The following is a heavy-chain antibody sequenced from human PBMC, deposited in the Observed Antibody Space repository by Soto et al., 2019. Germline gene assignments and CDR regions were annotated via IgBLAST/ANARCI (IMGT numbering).Heavy chain of an antibody. CDR3: ARAFGSTMPSLV. Sequence: SEALSLTCSVFDGHISSYYWNWIRQPPGKGLEWIGYVFYTGSTDYNPSLKSRVTMSIDTSRNQFSLKLTSVTAADTAVYYCARAFGSTMPSLVWGQGTLVTGSS. V-gene: IGHV4-59*01. CDR1: DGHISSYY. J-gene: IGHJ4*02. CDR2: VFYTGST. D-gene: IGHD2-2*01.